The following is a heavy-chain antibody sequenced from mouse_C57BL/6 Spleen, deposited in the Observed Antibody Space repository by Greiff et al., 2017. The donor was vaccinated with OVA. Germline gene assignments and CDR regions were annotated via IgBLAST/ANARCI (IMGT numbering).Heavy chain of an antibody. V-gene: IGHV1-15*01. D-gene: IGHD2-4*01. CDR1: GYTFTDYE. CDR2: IDPETGGT. CDR3: TPIYYDDGAMDY. Sequence: VQLQQSGAELVRPGASVTLSCKASGYTFTDYEMHWVKQTPVHGLEWIGAIDPETGGTAYNQKFKGKAILTADKSSSTAYMELRSLTSEDSAVYYCTPIYYDDGAMDYWGQGTSVTVSS. J-gene: IGHJ4*01.